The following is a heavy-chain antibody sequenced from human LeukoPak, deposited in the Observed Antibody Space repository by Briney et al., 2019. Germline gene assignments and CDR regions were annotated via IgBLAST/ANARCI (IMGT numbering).Heavy chain of an antibody. Sequence: PGGSLRLSCAASGFTFSSYSMNWVRQAPGKGLEWVSSIGSSSSYIYYADSVKGRFTISRDNAKDSLYLQMNGLRAEDTAVYYCASEGGGSSWYSDAFDIWGQGTMDTVSS. V-gene: IGHV3-21*01. CDR1: GFTFSSYS. J-gene: IGHJ3*02. CDR3: ASEGGGSSWYSDAFDI. D-gene: IGHD6-13*01. CDR2: IGSSSSYI.